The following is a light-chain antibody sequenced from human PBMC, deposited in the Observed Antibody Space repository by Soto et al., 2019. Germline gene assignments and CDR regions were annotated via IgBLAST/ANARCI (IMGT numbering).Light chain of an antibody. V-gene: IGKV1-39*01. CDR2: AAS. CDR1: QTIRNF. J-gene: IGKJ1*01. CDR3: QQSYNSPPT. Sequence: IQITQSPSSLSASVGDKFTITCRASQTIRNFLNWYQQKPGKASRLLIYAASSLQSGVPSRFSGSGSGTDFTLTISCLQPEDFATFYCQQSYNSPPTFGQGTKVDIK.